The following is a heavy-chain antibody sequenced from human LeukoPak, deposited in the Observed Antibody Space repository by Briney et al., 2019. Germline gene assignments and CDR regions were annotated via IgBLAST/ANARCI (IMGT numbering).Heavy chain of an antibody. CDR3: AKPESMSSWYVNYYYYMDV. V-gene: IGHV3-30*02. J-gene: IGHJ6*03. D-gene: IGHD6-13*01. Sequence: PGGSLRLSCAASGFTFSSYGMHWVRQAPGKGLEWVAFIRYDGSNKYYADSVKGRFTISRDNSKNTLYLQMNSLRAEDTAVYYCAKPESMSSWYVNYYYYMDVWGKGTTVTISS. CDR1: GFTFSSYG. CDR2: IRYDGSNK.